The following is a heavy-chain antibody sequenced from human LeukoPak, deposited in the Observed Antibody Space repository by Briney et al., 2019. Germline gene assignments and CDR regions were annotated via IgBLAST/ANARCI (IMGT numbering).Heavy chain of an antibody. D-gene: IGHD3-10*01. CDR2: ISGSGGST. CDR3: ARDPVWFGELFPTTWFDP. J-gene: IGHJ5*02. CDR1: GFTFSSYA. V-gene: IGHV3-23*01. Sequence: GGSLRLSCAASGFTFSSYAMSWVRQAPGKGLEWVSAISGSGGSTYYADSVKGRFTISRDNSKNTLYLQMNSLRAEDTAVYYCARDPVWFGELFPTTWFDPWGQGTLVTVSS.